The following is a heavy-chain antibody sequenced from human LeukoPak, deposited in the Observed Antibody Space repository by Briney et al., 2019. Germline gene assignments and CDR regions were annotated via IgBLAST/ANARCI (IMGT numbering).Heavy chain of an antibody. Sequence: GGSLRLSCAASGFTFSSYAIHWVRQGPGTGLEWVAVISFDGNNKYYADSVKGRFTISRDNAKNTLYLQMNSLRAEDTAVYYCARERTSGWDAFDFWGQGTLVTVSS. D-gene: IGHD6-19*01. CDR2: ISFDGNNK. CDR1: GFTFSSYA. J-gene: IGHJ4*02. CDR3: ARERTSGWDAFDF. V-gene: IGHV3-30-3*01.